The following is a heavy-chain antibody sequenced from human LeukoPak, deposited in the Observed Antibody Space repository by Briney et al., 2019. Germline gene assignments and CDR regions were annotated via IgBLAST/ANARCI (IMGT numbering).Heavy chain of an antibody. V-gene: IGHV3-21*01. Sequence: PGGSLRLSCAASEFSVGSNYMTWVRQAPGKGLEWVSSISSSSSYIYYADSVKGRFTISRDNAKKSLYLQMNSLRAEDTAVYYCARGEWEPPTYYFDNWGQGTLVTVSS. J-gene: IGHJ4*02. CDR1: EFSVGSNY. CDR2: ISSSSSYI. CDR3: ARGEWEPPTYYFDN. D-gene: IGHD1-26*01.